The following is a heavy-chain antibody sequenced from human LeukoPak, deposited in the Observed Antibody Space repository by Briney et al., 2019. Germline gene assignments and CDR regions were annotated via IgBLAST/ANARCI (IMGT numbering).Heavy chain of an antibody. D-gene: IGHD3-22*01. Sequence: ASVKVSCKASGYTFTGYYMHWVRQAPGQGLEWMGRINPNSGGTNYAQKFQGRVTMTRDTSISTAYMELSRLRSDDTAVYYCASQGRDYYDSSGYPFDYWGQGTLVTVSS. V-gene: IGHV1-2*06. CDR3: ASQGRDYYDSSGYPFDY. J-gene: IGHJ4*02. CDR1: GYTFTGYY. CDR2: INPNSGGT.